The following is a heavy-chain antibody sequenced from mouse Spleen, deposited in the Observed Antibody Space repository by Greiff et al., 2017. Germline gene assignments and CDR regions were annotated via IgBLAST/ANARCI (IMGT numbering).Heavy chain of an antibody. CDR1: GYTFTDYY. CDR3: ARSNYDYPAY. Sequence: VQRVESGAELARPGASVKLSCKASGYTFTDYYINWVKQRTGQGLEWIGEIYPGSGNTYYNEKFKGKATLTADKSSSTAYMQLSSLTSEDSAVYFCARSNYDYPAYWGQGTLVTVSA. J-gene: IGHJ3*01. D-gene: IGHD2-4*01. CDR2: IYPGSGNT. V-gene: IGHV1-77*01.